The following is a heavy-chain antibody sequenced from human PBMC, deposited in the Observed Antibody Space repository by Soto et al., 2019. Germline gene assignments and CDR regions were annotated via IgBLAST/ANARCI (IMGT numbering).Heavy chain of an antibody. D-gene: IGHD2-8*01. CDR2: ISAYNGNT. J-gene: IGHJ6*02. CDR1: GYTFTSYG. V-gene: IGHV1-18*01. Sequence: ASVKVSCKAFGYTFTSYGISWVRQAPGQGLEWMGWISAYNGNTNYAQKLQGRVTMTTDTSTSTAYMELRSLRSDDTAVYYCARDSDIVLMVYAIYYYYGMDVWGQGTTVTVSS. CDR3: ARDSDIVLMVYAIYYYYGMDV.